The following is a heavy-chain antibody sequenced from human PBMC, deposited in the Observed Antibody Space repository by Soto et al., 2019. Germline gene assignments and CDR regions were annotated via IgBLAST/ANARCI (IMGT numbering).Heavy chain of an antibody. CDR1: GFSLSTTGVG. V-gene: IGHV2-5*02. Sequence: QITLKESGPTLVRPTQTLTLTCTFSGFSLSTTGVGVGWIRQPPGKALEWLALIYWDDDKRYSPSLKSRLTITKDTSKNEVILTMTNMDPVDTATYYCAQRLRDEGLGRERANYFDPGGQGTLVTVSS. CDR2: IYWDDDK. J-gene: IGHJ5*02. CDR3: AQRLRDEGLGRERANYFDP. D-gene: IGHD3-16*01.